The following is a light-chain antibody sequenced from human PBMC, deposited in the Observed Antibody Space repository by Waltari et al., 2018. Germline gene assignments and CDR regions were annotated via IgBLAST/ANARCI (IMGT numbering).Light chain of an antibody. J-gene: IGLJ1*01. CDR3: CSHAGSSIYV. Sequence: QSALTQPASVSGSPGQSITISCTGTSSDVGSYNLVSWYQQHPGKAPKLMIYEVTERPSGVSTRFSGSKSDNTASLTISVLQAEDEADYYCCSHAGSSIYVFGTGTKVTIL. CDR2: EVT. V-gene: IGLV2-23*02. CDR1: SSDVGSYNL.